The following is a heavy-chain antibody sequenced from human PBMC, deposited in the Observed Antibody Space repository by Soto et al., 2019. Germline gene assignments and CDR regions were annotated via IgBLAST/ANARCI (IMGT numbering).Heavy chain of an antibody. V-gene: IGHV3-23*01. D-gene: IGHD6-13*01. CDR3: ARDQGSSRYDMDY. CDR2: ISGSGGST. J-gene: IGHJ4*02. CDR1: GFTFSNYA. Sequence: EVQLLESGGGLVQPGGSLRLSCAASGFTFSNYAVTWVRQAPGKGLEWVSTISGSGGSTYYADSVKGRFTISRDNSKNALYLQMNSLRAEDTAVYYYARDQGSSRYDMDYWGQGTLVTVSS.